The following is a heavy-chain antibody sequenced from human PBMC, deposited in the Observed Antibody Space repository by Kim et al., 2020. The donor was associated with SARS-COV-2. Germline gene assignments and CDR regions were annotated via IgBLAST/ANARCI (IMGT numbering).Heavy chain of an antibody. CDR3: ARQGSHYEMDY. CDR1: GDSMSNFY. V-gene: IGHV4-59*08. J-gene: IGHJ4*02. D-gene: IGHD1-26*01. CDR2: VYSTGST. Sequence: SETLSLTCFVSGDSMSNFYWTWIRQPPGKALEWIGYVYSTGSTNYNPSLRSRVNMSVDTSKSQFSLKLSSVTAADTAVYYCARQGSHYEMDYWGQGTLAT.